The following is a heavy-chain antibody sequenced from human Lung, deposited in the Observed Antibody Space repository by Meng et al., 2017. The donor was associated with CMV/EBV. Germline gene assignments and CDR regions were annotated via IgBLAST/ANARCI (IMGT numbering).Heavy chain of an antibody. J-gene: IGHJ4*02. V-gene: IGHV3-7*01. CDR2: IKEDGSEQ. D-gene: IGHD4/OR15-4a*01. CDR1: GFTFNSYS. CDR3: VTVRYDAKGSTYYRSFDH. Sequence: GESXKISCEASGFTFNSYSMNWVRQAPGKGLEWVANIKEDGSEQHYVESVKGRFTISRDNAKNSLYLQMNSLRAEDTAVYYCVTVRYDAKGSTYYRSFDHXGQGXLVTVSS.